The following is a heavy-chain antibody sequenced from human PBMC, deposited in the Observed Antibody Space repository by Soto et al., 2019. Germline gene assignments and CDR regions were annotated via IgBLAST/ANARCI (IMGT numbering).Heavy chain of an antibody. V-gene: IGHV3-74*01. J-gene: IGHJ5*02. CDR2: ISGDGRTT. CDR1: GFTFSNYW. D-gene: IGHD3-10*01. CDR3: GRDYNGLGA. Sequence: EVQLVESGGGLVQPGGSLRLSCAASGFTFSNYWMHWVRQAPGKGLVWVARISGDGRTTTYVDSVKGRFTLFRDNAKSTLYLHMNSLTAEDTAVYYCGRDYNGLGAWGQGTLVTVSS.